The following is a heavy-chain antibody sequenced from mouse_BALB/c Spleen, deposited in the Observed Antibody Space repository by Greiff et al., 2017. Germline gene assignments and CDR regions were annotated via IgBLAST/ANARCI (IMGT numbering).Heavy chain of an antibody. Sequence: QVQLQQSGAELVRPGTSVKVSCKASGYAFTNYLIEWVKQRPGQGLEWIGVINPGSGGTNYNEKFKGKATLTADKSSSTAYMQLSSLTSDDSAVYFCARREDYYGSSYFAYWGQGTLVTVSA. CDR3: ARREDYYGSSYFAY. J-gene: IGHJ3*01. CDR2: INPGSGGT. CDR1: GYAFTNYL. V-gene: IGHV1-54*01. D-gene: IGHD1-1*01.